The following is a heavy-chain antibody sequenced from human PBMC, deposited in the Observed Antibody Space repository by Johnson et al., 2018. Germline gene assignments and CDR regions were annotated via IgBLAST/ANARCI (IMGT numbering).Heavy chain of an antibody. CDR3: AKDQAVRHAFDI. V-gene: IGHV3-30*18. J-gene: IGHJ3*02. CDR2: ISYDGNTK. Sequence: VQLQESGGGVVQPGRSLRLSCAASGFTFSSYGMHWVRQAPGKGLEWVAFISYDGNTKYYADSVKGRVTISRDNSKNTVFLQMNSLSTEDTAIYSCAKDQAVRHAFDIWGHGTMVTVSS. CDR1: GFTFSSYG. D-gene: IGHD4-11*01.